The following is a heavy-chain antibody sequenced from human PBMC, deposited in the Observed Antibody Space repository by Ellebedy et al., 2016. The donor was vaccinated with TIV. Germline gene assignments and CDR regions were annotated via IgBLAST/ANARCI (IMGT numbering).Heavy chain of an antibody. Sequence: GESLKISCAASGFTFSSYAMSWVRQAPGKGLEWVSAISGSGGSTYYADSVKGRFTISRDNSKNTLYLQMNSLRAEDTAVYYCAKVQGGGFDPWGQGTLVTVSS. CDR3: AKVQGGGFDP. CDR2: ISGSGGST. D-gene: IGHD3-16*01. CDR1: GFTFSSYA. V-gene: IGHV3-23*01. J-gene: IGHJ5*02.